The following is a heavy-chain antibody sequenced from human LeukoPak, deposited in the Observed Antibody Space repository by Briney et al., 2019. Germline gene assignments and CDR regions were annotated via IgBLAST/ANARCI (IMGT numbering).Heavy chain of an antibody. CDR1: GFTFSSYG. CDR3: ARSIGARYYYYYMDV. J-gene: IGHJ6*03. V-gene: IGHV3-30*03. CDR2: ISYDGSNR. D-gene: IGHD1-26*01. Sequence: PGGSLRLSCAASGFTFSSYGMHWVRQAPGKGLEWVAVISYDGSNRYYADSVKGRFTISRDNSKNTLYLQMNSLRAEDTAVYYCARSIGARYYYYYMDVWGKGTTVTVSS.